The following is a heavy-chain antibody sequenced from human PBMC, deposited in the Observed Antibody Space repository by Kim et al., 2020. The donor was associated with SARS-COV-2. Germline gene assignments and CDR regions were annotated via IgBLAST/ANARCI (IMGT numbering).Heavy chain of an antibody. CDR2: IIPIFGTA. V-gene: IGHV1-69*13. D-gene: IGHD3-3*01. Sequence: SVKVSCKASGGTFSSYAISWVRQAPGQGLEWMGGIIPIFGTANYAQKFQGRVTITADESTSTAYMELSSLRSEDTAVYYCASPHYDFWSGYSQAHLHFDYWGQGTLVTVSS. CDR3: ASPHYDFWSGYSQAHLHFDY. J-gene: IGHJ4*02. CDR1: GGTFSSYA.